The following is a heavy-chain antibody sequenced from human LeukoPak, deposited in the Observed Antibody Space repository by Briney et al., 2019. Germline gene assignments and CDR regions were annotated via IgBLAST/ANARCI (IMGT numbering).Heavy chain of an antibody. CDR1: GGSFSGYY. Sequence: ETLSLTCPVYGGSFSGYYWGWVRQPPGKGLEWIGEINHSGSTNYNPSLKSRVTISVDTSKNQFSLKLSSVTAADTAVYYCARGTAMAPYYFDYWGQGTLVTVSS. CDR2: INHSGST. CDR3: ARGTAMAPYYFDY. J-gene: IGHJ4*02. V-gene: IGHV4-34*01. D-gene: IGHD5-18*01.